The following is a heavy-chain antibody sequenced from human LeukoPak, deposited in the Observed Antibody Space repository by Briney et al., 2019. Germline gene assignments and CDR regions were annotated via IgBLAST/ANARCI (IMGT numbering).Heavy chain of an antibody. CDR2: ILAAGSSP. CDR3: ARLQTHSGSYADTFDL. Sequence: RGSLRLSCAAHVFTFSSYWTHWVSQAPGKGLVWVSRILAAGSSPKYANSGKGRFTTPRDTAKNTLYLQLNSLRAEDTAVYYCARLQTHSGSYADTFDLWGQGTMVTVSS. J-gene: IGHJ3*01. V-gene: IGHV3-74*03. D-gene: IGHD1-26*01. CDR1: VFTFSSYW.